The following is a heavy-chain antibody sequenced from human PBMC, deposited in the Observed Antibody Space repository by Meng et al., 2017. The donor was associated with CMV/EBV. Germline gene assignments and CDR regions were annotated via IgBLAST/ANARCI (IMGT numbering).Heavy chain of an antibody. CDR2: IYSGGSNT. V-gene: IGHV3-23*03. J-gene: IGHJ6*02. D-gene: IGHD4/OR15-4a*01. Sequence: GGSLRLSCAAPGFTFSSYAMSWVRQAPGKGLEWVSVIYSGGSNTYYADSVKGRFTISRDNSKNTLYPQMNSLRAEDTAVYYCAKDQRLTSDPYGMDVWGQGTTVTVSS. CDR3: AKDQRLTSDPYGMDV. CDR1: GFTFSSYA.